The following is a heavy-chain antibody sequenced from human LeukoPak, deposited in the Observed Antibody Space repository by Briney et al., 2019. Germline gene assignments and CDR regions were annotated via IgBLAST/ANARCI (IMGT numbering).Heavy chain of an antibody. CDR2: ISSSGSDI. CDR1: GFTFSNYS. CDR3: ASLHDIVVIPDATIDY. D-gene: IGHD2-2*01. J-gene: IGHJ4*02. V-gene: IGHV3-21*01. Sequence: GGSLRLSCAASGFTFSNYSMNWVRQAPGKGLEWVSCISSSGSDIYYADSVKGRFTVSRDNGNNLLYLQMNSLRADDTAVYYCASLHDIVVIPDATIDYWGQGTLVTVSS.